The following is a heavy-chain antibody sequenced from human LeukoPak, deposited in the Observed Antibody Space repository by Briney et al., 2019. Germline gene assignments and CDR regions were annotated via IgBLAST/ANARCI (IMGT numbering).Heavy chain of an antibody. J-gene: IGHJ4*02. CDR2: IYSGGST. CDR1: GFTVSSNY. V-gene: IGHV3-53*01. CDR3: ATNRDGYNYYLDY. D-gene: IGHD5-24*01. Sequence: PGGSLRLFCAASGFTVSSNYMSWVRQAPGKGLEWVSVIYSGGSTYYADSVKGRFTISRDNSKNTLYLQMNSLRAEDTAVYYCATNRDGYNYYLDYWGQGTLVTVSS.